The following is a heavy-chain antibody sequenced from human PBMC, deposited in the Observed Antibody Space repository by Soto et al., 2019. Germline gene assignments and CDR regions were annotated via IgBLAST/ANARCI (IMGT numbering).Heavy chain of an antibody. J-gene: IGHJ4*02. V-gene: IGHV3-33*01. Sequence: GGSLRLSCAASGFTFSSYGMHWVRQAPGKGLEWVAVIWYDGSNKYYADSVKGRFTISTDNSKNTLYLQMNSLRGEDTAVYYCARDIGGRYYDILTGYYIGAFDYWGQGTLVTVSS. CDR1: GFTFSSYG. D-gene: IGHD3-9*01. CDR3: ARDIGGRYYDILTGYYIGAFDY. CDR2: IWYDGSNK.